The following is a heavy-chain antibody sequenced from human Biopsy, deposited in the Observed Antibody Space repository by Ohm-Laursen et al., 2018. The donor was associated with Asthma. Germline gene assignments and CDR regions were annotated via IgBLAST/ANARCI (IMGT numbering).Heavy chain of an antibody. D-gene: IGHD6-19*01. CDR1: GSTVSRDH. Sequence: GSLRLSCAASGSTVSRDHMFWVRQAPRKGLEWVSVIYSGGTSHTADSVRGRFTISRDFSKNTLHLQMHSLRVEDTAVYYCARGDSSGWSHYYFDYWGQGTLVTVSS. CDR3: ARGDSSGWSHYYFDY. CDR2: IYSGGTS. J-gene: IGHJ4*02. V-gene: IGHV3-53*01.